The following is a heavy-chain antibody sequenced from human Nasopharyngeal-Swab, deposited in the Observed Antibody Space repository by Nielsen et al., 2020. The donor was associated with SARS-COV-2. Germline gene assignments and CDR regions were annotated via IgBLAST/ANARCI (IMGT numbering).Heavy chain of an antibody. J-gene: IGHJ4*02. CDR1: GFTVSSNY. CDR2: IYSGGST. CDR3: ASNALPYYFDY. V-gene: IGHV3-53*01. Sequence: GESLKISCAASGFTVSSNYMSWVRQAPGKGLEWVSVIYSGGSTYYADSVKGRFTISRDNSKNTLYLQMNSLRAEDTAVYYCASNALPYYFDYWGQGTLVTVSS. D-gene: IGHD2-2*01.